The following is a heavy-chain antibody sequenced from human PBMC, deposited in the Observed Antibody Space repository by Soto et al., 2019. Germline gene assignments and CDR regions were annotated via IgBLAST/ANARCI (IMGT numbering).Heavy chain of an antibody. CDR3: AREVDYDILTGAGY. CDR2: IWYDGSNK. D-gene: IGHD3-9*01. CDR1: GFTFSSYG. Sequence: GGSLRLSCAASGFTFSSYGMHWVRQAPGKGLEWVAVIWYDGSNKYYADSVKGRFTISRDNSKNTLYLQMNSLRAEDTAVYYCAREVDYDILTGAGYWGQGTLVTVSS. J-gene: IGHJ4*02. V-gene: IGHV3-33*01.